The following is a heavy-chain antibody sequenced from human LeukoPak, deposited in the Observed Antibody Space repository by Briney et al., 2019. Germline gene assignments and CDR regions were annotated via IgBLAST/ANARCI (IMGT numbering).Heavy chain of an antibody. J-gene: IGHJ5*01. D-gene: IGHD3-10*01. V-gene: IGHV3-53*01. CDR3: ARENVGFGSWFDS. CDR2: VYSGGSK. Sequence: GGSLRLSCAASGFIVSNNYMSWVRQPPGKGLEWVSVVYSGGSKYYADSVKVRFTISRDNSKNTVYLQMDDLRPEDTAVYYCARENVGFGSWFDSWGQGTLVAVSS. CDR1: GFIVSNNY.